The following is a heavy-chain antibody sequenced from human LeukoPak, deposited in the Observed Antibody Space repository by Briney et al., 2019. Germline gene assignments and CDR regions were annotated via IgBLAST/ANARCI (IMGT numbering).Heavy chain of an antibody. V-gene: IGHV4-39*07. Sequence: PSETLSLTCTVSGGSISSSSYYWGWIRQPPGTGLEWLGSIHYSGSTYYNPSLKSRVTISVDTSKNQFSLKLSSVTAADTAVYYCARVTGGRPYYYDSSGYYLFDYWGQGTLVTVSS. CDR2: IHYSGST. J-gene: IGHJ4*02. CDR3: ARVTGGRPYYYDSSGYYLFDY. CDR1: GGSISSSSYY. D-gene: IGHD3-22*01.